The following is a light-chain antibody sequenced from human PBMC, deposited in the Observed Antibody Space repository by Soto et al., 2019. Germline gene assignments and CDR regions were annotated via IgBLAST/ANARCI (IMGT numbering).Light chain of an antibody. Sequence: DIQMTQSPSSLSASVGDRVTITCQASQDISNYLNWYQQKPGKAPKLLTYDAADLETGVPSRFSGSGSLTDFTFTISSLQPEVIATYYCLQYDHLLTFGGGTKVDVK. CDR2: DAA. V-gene: IGKV1-33*01. J-gene: IGKJ4*01. CDR3: LQYDHLLT. CDR1: QDISNY.